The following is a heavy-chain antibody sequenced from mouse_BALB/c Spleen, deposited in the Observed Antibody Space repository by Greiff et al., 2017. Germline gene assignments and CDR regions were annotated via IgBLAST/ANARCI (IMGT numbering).Heavy chain of an antibody. D-gene: IGHD1-1*02. CDR3: AREVGLFDY. Sequence: QVQLQQPGAELVKPGASVKMSCKASGYTFTSYNMHWVKQTPGQGLEWIGAIYPGNGDTSYNQKFKGKATLTADKSSSTAYMQLSSLTSEDSAVYYCAREVGLFDYWGQGTTLTVSS. CDR1: GYTFTSYN. J-gene: IGHJ2*01. CDR2: IYPGNGDT. V-gene: IGHV1-12*01.